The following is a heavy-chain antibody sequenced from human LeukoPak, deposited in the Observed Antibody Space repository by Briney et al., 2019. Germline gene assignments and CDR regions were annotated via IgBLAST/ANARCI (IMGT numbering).Heavy chain of an antibody. V-gene: IGHV3-23*01. D-gene: IGHD2-21*01. CDR2: ISASGGST. Sequence: GGSPRLSCAASGFSFGSYAMSWVRQAPGKGLEWVSAISASGGSTYYADSVKGRFTISRDNAKNSLYLQMNSLRAEDTAVYYCAREQEGLVDVWGKGTTVTVSS. CDR1: GFSFGSYA. J-gene: IGHJ6*04. CDR3: AREQEGLVDV.